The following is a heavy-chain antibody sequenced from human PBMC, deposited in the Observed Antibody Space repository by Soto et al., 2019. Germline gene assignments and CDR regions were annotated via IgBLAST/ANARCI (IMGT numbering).Heavy chain of an antibody. J-gene: IGHJ6*02. CDR3: AREGSNYVGLRGAYYYYGMDV. Sequence: ASVKVSCKASGYTFTSYYMHWVRQAPGQGLEWMGIINPSGGSTSYAQKFQGRVTMTRDTSTSTVYMELSSLRSEDTAVYYCAREGSNYVGLRGAYYYYGMDVWGQGTTVTVSS. CDR1: GYTFTSYY. D-gene: IGHD4-4*01. V-gene: IGHV1-46*01. CDR2: INPSGGST.